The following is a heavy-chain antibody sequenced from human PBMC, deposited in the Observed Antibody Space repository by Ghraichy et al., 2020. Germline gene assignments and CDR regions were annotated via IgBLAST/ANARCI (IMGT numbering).Heavy chain of an antibody. Sequence: GESLKISCAASGFTFDDYTMHWVRQAPGKGLEWVSLISWDGGSTYYADSVKGRFTISRDNSKNSLYLQMNSLRTEDTALYYCATMGGGVDIPWGQGTLVTVSS. V-gene: IGHV3-43*01. D-gene: IGHD5-12*01. CDR3: ATMGGGVDIP. CDR2: ISWDGGST. J-gene: IGHJ4*02. CDR1: GFTFDDYT.